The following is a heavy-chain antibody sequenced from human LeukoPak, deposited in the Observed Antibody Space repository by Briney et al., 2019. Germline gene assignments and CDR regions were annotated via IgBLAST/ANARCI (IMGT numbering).Heavy chain of an antibody. CDR2: IRRKDGNT. CDR3: ATDLLF. V-gene: IGHV1-69-2*01. Sequence: GASVKISCKTSGYTFGDFFVHWVQQAPGKGLEWMGRIRRKDGNTIYAEKFQGRVTIIADTSTDTAYMELSSLRSEDTAMYYCATDLLFWGQGTLVTVSS. D-gene: IGHD3-3*01. CDR1: GYTFGDFF. J-gene: IGHJ4*02.